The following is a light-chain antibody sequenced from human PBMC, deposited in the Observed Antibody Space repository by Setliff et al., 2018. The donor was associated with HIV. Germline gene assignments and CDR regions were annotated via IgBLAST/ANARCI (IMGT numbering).Light chain of an antibody. CDR2: EVT. V-gene: IGLV2-14*01. Sequence: QSVLAQPASVSGSPGQSVSISCTGSGRDLGGFNFVSWYRQYPGKAPQLIIYEVTNRPSGVSSRFSSSKSGNTASLTISGLQAEDGADYYCGSCTSTSPGAFGTGTKGTVL. CDR3: GSCTSTSPGA. CDR1: GRDLGGFNF. J-gene: IGLJ1*01.